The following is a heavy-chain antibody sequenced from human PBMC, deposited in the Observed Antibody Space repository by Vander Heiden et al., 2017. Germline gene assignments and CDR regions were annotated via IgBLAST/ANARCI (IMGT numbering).Heavy chain of an antibody. Sequence: QVQLVQSGAEVKNTGPSVKVSCKASGGTFSSYAIGWVRQAPGQGLEWMGGIIPIFGTANYAQQFQCRCSFSADESTSTAYMQLSRLRSEETAVHYRATAPSEPDYDVWSGYYFDYWGRVTLVTISS. CDR3: ATAPSEPDYDVWSGYYFDY. V-gene: IGHV1-69*01. J-gene: IGHJ4*02. CDR2: IIPIFGTA. D-gene: IGHD3-3*01. CDR1: GGTFSSYA.